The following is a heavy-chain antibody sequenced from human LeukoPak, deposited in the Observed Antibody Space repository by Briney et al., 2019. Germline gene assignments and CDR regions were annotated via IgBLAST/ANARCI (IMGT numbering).Heavy chain of an antibody. CDR1: GGSISSSGYY. D-gene: IGHD3-10*01. CDR2: IYYSGST. J-gene: IGHJ4*02. V-gene: IGHV4-39*01. CDR3: ARRDYYGSGSQDY. Sequence: SETLSLTCTVSGGSISSSGYYWGWIRQPPGKGLEWIGSIYYSGSTYYNPSLKSRVTISVDTSKNQFSLELSSVTAADTAVYYCARRDYYGSGSQDYWGQGTLVTVSS.